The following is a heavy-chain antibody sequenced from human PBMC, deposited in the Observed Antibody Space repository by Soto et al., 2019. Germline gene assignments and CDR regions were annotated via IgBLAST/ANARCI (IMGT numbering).Heavy chain of an antibody. CDR2: FTYSGKT. Sequence: QVRLQDSGPGLVKPSETLSLTCAVSGDSISGNDYYWGWIRQPPGKGLEWIGSFTYSGKTYQNPSLDGRVTISADPTKNQFSLSLRSVTAADTAIYYCVMDTHSPSRFDHWGPGTLAIVSS. J-gene: IGHJ4*02. D-gene: IGHD5-18*01. CDR3: VMDTHSPSRFDH. CDR1: GDSISGNDYY. V-gene: IGHV4-39*01.